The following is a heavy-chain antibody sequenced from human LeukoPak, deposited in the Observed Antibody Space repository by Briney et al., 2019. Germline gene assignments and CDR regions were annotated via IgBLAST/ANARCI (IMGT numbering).Heavy chain of an antibody. D-gene: IGHD3-9*01. CDR2: KYYSGSA. CDR3: ARQHFDGLSTNWFDP. V-gene: IGHV4-39*01. CDR1: GGYISSSSSY. J-gene: IGHJ5*02. Sequence: PSETLSLTCTLSGGYISSSSSYWGWIRKPPGKGLEWIGCKYYSGSAYYNPSLKSRVTISVDTSKNQCSLNLSSVTAADTAVYYWARQHFDGLSTNWFDPWGQGTLVTVSS.